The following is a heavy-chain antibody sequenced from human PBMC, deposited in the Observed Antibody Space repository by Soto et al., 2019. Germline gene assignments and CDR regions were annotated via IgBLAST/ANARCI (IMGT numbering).Heavy chain of an antibody. CDR2: ISYDGSNK. J-gene: IGHJ6*02. V-gene: IGHV3-30-3*01. D-gene: IGHD3-3*01. CDR1: GFTFSSYA. CDR3: ARGVLLFLEWLAYGMDV. Sequence: GGSLRLSCAASGFTFSSYAMHWVRQAPGKGLEWVAIISYDGSNKYYADSVKGRFTISRDNSKNTLYLQMNSLRAEDTAVYYCARGVLLFLEWLAYGMDVWGQGTTVTVSS.